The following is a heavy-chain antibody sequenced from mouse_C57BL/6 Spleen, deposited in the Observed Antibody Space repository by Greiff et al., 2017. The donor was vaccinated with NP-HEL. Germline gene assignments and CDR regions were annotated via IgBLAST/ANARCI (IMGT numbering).Heavy chain of an antibody. CDR3: ARDPGMVTPYYFDD. V-gene: IGHV5-4*01. CDR2: ISDGGSYT. J-gene: IGHJ2*01. CDR1: GFTFSSYA. D-gene: IGHD2-2*01. Sequence: EVKLMESGGGLVKPGGSLKLSCAASGFTFSSYAMSWVRQTPEKRLEWVATISDGGSYTYYPDNVKGRFTISRDNAKNNLYLQMSHLKSEDTAMYYCARDPGMVTPYYFDDWGQGTTLTVSS.